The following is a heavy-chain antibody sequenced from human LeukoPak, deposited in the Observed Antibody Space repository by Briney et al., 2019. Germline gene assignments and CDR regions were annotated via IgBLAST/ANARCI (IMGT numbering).Heavy chain of an antibody. CDR2: TNRDGSEK. CDR3: AKDRGDIAGEWYFDY. J-gene: IGHJ4*02. Sequence: GGSLRLSCAASEFTFTNFWMSWVRQAPGKGLEWVANTNRDGSEKYYVDSVKGRVTISRDNSKNTLYLQMNSLRAEDTAVYYCAKDRGDIAGEWYFDYWGQGTLVTVSS. D-gene: IGHD6-13*01. CDR1: EFTFTNFW. V-gene: IGHV3-7*03.